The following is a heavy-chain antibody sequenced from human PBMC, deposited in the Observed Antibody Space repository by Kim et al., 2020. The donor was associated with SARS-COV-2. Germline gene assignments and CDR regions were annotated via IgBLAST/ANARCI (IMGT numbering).Heavy chain of an antibody. CDR3: AKKYGDYGVDAFDI. CDR1: GGSISSYY. CDR2: IYYSGST. J-gene: IGHJ3*02. D-gene: IGHD4-17*01. V-gene: IGHV4-59*13. Sequence: SETLSLTCTVSGGSISSYYWSWIRQPPGKGLEWIGYIYYSGSTNYNPSLKSRVTISVDTSKNQFSLKLSSVTAADTAVYYCAKKYGDYGVDAFDIWGQGTMVTVSS.